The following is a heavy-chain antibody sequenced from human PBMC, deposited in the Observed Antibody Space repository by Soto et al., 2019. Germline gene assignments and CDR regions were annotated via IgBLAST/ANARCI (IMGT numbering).Heavy chain of an antibody. CDR1: EMTFRNYS. CDR3: ATSGVATGFDF. D-gene: IGHD5-12*01. Sequence: GGSLRLSCAASEMTFRNYSMNWVRQAPGKGLEWVSSISSGGSYIYYADSGKGRFTISRDNAKNSLFLQMTSLRAEDTAVYYCATSGVATGFDFWGQGTLVTVSS. V-gene: IGHV3-21*06. CDR2: ISSGGSYI. J-gene: IGHJ4*02.